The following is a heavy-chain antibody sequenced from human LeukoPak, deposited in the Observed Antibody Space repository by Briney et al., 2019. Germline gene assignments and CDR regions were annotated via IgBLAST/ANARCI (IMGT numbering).Heavy chain of an antibody. CDR2: IYYSGST. V-gene: IGHV4-31*03. J-gene: IGHJ3*02. CDR3: ASADYDMAFDI. Sequence: SETLSLTRTLSRGSISSGGYYWSWISQHPGKGMEWIGYIYYSGSTDYNPSLKSRFTLSVDTSKNQFSLKLSSVTAADTAVYYCASADYDMAFDIWGQGTMDTVSS. CDR1: RGSISSGGYY. D-gene: IGHD3-9*01.